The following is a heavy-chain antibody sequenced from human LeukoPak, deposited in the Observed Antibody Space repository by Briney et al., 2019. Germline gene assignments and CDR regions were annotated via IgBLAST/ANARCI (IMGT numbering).Heavy chain of an antibody. CDR1: GYIFTHYW. J-gene: IGHJ4*02. CDR2: IYPADSDT. V-gene: IGHV5-51*01. CDR3: ARQSRDGSKTRGYFFDY. Sequence: GESLKISCQVSGYIFTHYWIGWVRQLPGKGLESMGIIYPADSDTTYSPSFQGQVTILVDKSISTVYLQWSSLKASDTAMYYCARQSRDGSKTRGYFFDYWGQGTLVTVSS. D-gene: IGHD3-10*01.